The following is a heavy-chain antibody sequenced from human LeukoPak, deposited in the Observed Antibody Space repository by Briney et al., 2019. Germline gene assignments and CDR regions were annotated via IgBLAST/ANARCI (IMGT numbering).Heavy chain of an antibody. D-gene: IGHD3-3*02. J-gene: IGHJ4*02. V-gene: IGHV3-7*01. CDR3: ARGYNGRLVAFVDY. CDR2: IKQDGSEK. Sequence: GGSLRLSCAASGFTFSSYWMSWVRQAPGKGLEWVANIKQDGSEKYYVDSVKGRFTISRDNAKNSLYLQMNSLRAEDTAVYYCARGYNGRLVAFVDYWGQGTLVTVSS. CDR1: GFTFSSYW.